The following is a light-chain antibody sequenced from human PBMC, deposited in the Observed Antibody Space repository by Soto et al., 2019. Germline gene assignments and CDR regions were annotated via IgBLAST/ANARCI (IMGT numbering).Light chain of an antibody. Sequence: DIQMTQSPSSLSASVGDRVTITCQASQDISNYLNWYQQKPGKAPKLLIYKASTLESGVPSRFSGSGSGTDFSLTISSLQPEDFATYYCLQHNTYPRTFGQGTKVDIK. CDR2: KAS. CDR1: QDISNY. V-gene: IGKV1-17*01. CDR3: LQHNTYPRT. J-gene: IGKJ1*01.